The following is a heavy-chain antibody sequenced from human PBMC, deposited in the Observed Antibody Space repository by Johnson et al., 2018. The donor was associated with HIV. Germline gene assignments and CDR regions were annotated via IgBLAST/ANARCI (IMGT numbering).Heavy chain of an antibody. Sequence: QMMLVESGGGVVQPGRSLRLSCAASGLTFSSHVMHWVRQAPGKGLEWVAVISYDRSNKNYADSVKGRFTLSSDHSNNTLYLQINSLRAEDKAVYYCARPPPFMGNYGSGSWWAFDIWGQGTMVTASS. J-gene: IGHJ3*02. CDR2: ISYDRSNK. CDR1: GLTFSSHV. CDR3: ARPPPFMGNYGSGSWWAFDI. V-gene: IGHV3-30-3*01. D-gene: IGHD3-10*01.